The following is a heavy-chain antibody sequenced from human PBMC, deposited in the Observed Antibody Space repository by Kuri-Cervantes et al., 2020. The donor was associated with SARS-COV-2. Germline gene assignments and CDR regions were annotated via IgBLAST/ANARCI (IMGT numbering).Heavy chain of an antibody. CDR1: GGTFSSAI. Sequence: SVKVSCKASGGTFSSAIISWVRQAPGQGLEWMGGIMPALGIPNYAQKFRGRVTITAETSTTTAYMELRSLRSDDTAVYYCARVRVGRWLQLHYFDYWGQGTLVTVSS. J-gene: IGHJ4*02. V-gene: IGHV1-69*10. D-gene: IGHD5-24*01. CDR2: IMPALGIP. CDR3: ARVRVGRWLQLHYFDY.